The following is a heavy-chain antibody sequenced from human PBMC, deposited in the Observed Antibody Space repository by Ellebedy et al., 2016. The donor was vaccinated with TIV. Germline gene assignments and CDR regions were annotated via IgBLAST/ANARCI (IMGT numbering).Heavy chain of an antibody. Sequence: GESLKISCAASGSNFSSYGMHWVRQAPGRGLEWVAVIWYDGSNKYYADSVKGRFTISRDNAKNTVLLQMNSLRADDTAVYYCASGPEMAHFDYWGQGTLVTVSS. V-gene: IGHV3-33*01. CDR2: IWYDGSNK. CDR1: GSNFSSYG. D-gene: IGHD5-24*01. CDR3: ASGPEMAHFDY. J-gene: IGHJ4*02.